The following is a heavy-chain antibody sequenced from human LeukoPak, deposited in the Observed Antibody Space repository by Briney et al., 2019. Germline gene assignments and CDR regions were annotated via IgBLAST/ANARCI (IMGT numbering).Heavy chain of an antibody. CDR1: GFPFSSYW. CDR3: AKDGGVVVTATNDY. V-gene: IGHV3-23*01. J-gene: IGHJ4*02. CDR2: ISGSGGNT. D-gene: IGHD2-21*02. Sequence: GGSLRLSCVASGFPFSSYWMTWVRQAPGKGLEWVSAISGSGGNTYYADSVKGRFTISRDNSKNTLYLQMNTLRAEDTAVYYCAKDGGVVVTATNDYWGQGTLVTVSS.